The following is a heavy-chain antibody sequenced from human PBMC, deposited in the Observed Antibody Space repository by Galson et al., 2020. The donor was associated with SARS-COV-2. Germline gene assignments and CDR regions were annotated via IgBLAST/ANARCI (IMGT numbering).Heavy chain of an antibody. CDR2: INPNSGGT. V-gene: IGHV1-2*02. D-gene: IGHD3-16*01. CDR1: GYTFTDYY. CDR3: ARGARLGGADGYFQH. J-gene: IGHJ1*01. Sequence: ASVKVSCKASGYTFTDYYMHWVRQAPGQGLECMGWINPNSGGTNYAQKFQGRVTMTRDTSISTAYMELSRLRSDDTAIYYCARGARLGGADGYFQHWGQGTLVAVSS.